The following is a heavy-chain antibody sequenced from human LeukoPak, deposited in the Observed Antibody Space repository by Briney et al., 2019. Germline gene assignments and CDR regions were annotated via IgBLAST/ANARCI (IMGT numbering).Heavy chain of an antibody. CDR2: IYYSGST. V-gene: IGHV4-39*07. D-gene: IGHD6-13*01. Sequence: SETLSLTCTVSGAFISTRGYFWGWIRQPPGKGLEWIGSIYYSGSTYNNPSLKSRVTISFDTSNNQFSLKVTSVTAADTAVYYCARARVGIAAAEDYWGQGTLVTVSS. CDR3: ARARVGIAAAEDY. CDR1: GAFISTRGYF. J-gene: IGHJ4*02.